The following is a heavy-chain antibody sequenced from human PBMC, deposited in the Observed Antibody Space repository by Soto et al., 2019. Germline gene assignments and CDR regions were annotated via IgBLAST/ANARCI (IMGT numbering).Heavy chain of an antibody. J-gene: IGHJ4*02. CDR1: GYTFTSYY. D-gene: IGHD4-17*01. V-gene: IGHV1-46*01. Sequence: ASVKVSCKASGYTFTSYYMHWVRQAPGQGLEWMGVIEPSGGSKSYTQKFQGRITMTRDTSTSTVYMELSSLRSEDTAVYYCARTTMTFYYFDYWGQGTLVTVSS. CDR2: IEPSGGSK. CDR3: ARTTMTFYYFDY.